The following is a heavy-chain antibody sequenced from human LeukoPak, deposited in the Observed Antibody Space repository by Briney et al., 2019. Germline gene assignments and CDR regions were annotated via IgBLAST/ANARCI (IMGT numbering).Heavy chain of an antibody. Sequence: GGSLRLSCAVSGFTFSSYAMSWARQAPGKGLECFAVISGGSGGTDYADSVKGRFTISRDNSKNTLYLQMNSLRAEDTAVYYCAKGEQWLVLYFQHWGQGTLVTVSS. J-gene: IGHJ1*01. D-gene: IGHD6-19*01. V-gene: IGHV3-23*01. CDR1: GFTFSSYA. CDR2: ISGGSGGT. CDR3: AKGEQWLVLYFQH.